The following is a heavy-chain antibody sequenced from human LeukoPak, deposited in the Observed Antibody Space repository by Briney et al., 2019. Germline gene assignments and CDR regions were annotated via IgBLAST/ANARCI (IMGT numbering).Heavy chain of an antibody. Sequence: GGSLRLSCAASGFTFSDYWMSWVRQAPGKGLEWVANIKQDGSEKYSVDSVKGRFTISRDNAKNSLFLQMNSLRAEDTALYYCARDRGNGFNPYFFDYWGQGTLVTVSS. CDR3: ARDRGNGFNPYFFDY. V-gene: IGHV3-7*01. CDR2: IKQDGSEK. J-gene: IGHJ4*02. CDR1: GFTFSDYW. D-gene: IGHD5-24*01.